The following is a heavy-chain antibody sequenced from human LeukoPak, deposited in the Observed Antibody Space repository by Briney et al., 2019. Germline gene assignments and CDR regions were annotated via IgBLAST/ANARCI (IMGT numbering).Heavy chain of an antibody. V-gene: IGHV3-7*01. J-gene: IGHJ5*02. CDR1: GFTFSNNW. CDR3: ARKAYYYDSSDLGWFDP. D-gene: IGHD3-22*01. CDR2: INQDGREN. Sequence: GGSLRLSCAASGFTFSNNWMSWVRQAPGKGLEWVANINQDGRENYYVDSVKGRFTISRDNAKNSLYLQMNSLRAEDTAVYYCARKAYYYDSSDLGWFDPWGQGTLVPVSS.